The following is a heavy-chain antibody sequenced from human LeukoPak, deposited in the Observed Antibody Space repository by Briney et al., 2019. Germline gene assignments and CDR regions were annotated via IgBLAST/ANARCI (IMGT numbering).Heavy chain of an antibody. CDR3: VSPLGYGGYDIDRVDY. Sequence: PGGSLRLSCAASGFTFSSYWMHWVRQAPGKGLVWVSRINSDGSSTSYADSVKGRFTISRDNAKNTLYPQMNSLRAEDTAVYYCVSPLGYGGYDIDRVDYWGQGTLVTVSS. CDR1: GFTFSSYW. J-gene: IGHJ4*02. D-gene: IGHD5-12*01. V-gene: IGHV3-74*01. CDR2: INSDGSST.